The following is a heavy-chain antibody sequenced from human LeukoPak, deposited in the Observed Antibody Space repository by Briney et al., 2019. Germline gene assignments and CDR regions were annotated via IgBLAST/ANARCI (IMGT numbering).Heavy chain of an antibody. CDR2: ISSSSSYI. V-gene: IGHV3-21*01. Sequence: PGGSLRLSCAASGFTFSNAWMSWVRQAPGKGLEWVSSISSSSSYIYYADSVKGRFTISRDNAKNSLYLQMNSLRAEDTAVYYCARRVAGLFDYWGQGTLVTVSS. D-gene: IGHD6-19*01. CDR1: GFTFSNAW. CDR3: ARRVAGLFDY. J-gene: IGHJ4*02.